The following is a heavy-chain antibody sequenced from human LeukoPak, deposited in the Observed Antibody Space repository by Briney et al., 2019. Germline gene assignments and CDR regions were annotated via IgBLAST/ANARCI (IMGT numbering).Heavy chain of an antibody. Sequence: SETLSLTCTVSGDSISSSDYYWSWIRQPAGKGLEWIGRIYTSGSTNYNPSLKSRVTMSVDTSKNQFSLKLSSVTAADTAVYYCARDYYDSSGFYYYYMDVWGKGTTVTISS. V-gene: IGHV4-61*02. CDR1: GDSISSSDYY. J-gene: IGHJ6*03. D-gene: IGHD3-22*01. CDR2: IYTSGST. CDR3: ARDYYDSSGFYYYYMDV.